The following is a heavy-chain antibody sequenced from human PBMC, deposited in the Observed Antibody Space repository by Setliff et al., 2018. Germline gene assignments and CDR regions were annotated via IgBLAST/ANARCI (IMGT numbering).Heavy chain of an antibody. Sequence: SETLSLTCAVYGGSFNSYYWSWIRQPPGKGLEWIGEINQSGSTNYNPSLKSRVTMSVDTSKNQFSLKMTSMTAADTAVYYCARASWYYDFWSGSEGSGWFDPWGQGTLVTVSS. J-gene: IGHJ5*02. CDR1: GGSFNSYY. CDR2: INQSGST. V-gene: IGHV4-34*01. D-gene: IGHD3-3*01. CDR3: ARASWYYDFWSGSEGSGWFDP.